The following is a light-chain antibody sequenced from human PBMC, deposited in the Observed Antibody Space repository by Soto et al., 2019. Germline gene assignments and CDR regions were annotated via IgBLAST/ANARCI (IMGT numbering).Light chain of an antibody. J-gene: IGKJ3*01. CDR2: DAS. CDR3: QQRTNWLT. V-gene: IGKV3-11*01. CDR1: QNVSTY. Sequence: EIVLTQSPATLSLSPGERVTLSCRASQNVSTYLAWYQQKPGQAPRLLIYDASNRATGIPARFSGSGSGTEFALTIRSLEPEDFAVHYCQQRTNWLTFGPGTKVDIK.